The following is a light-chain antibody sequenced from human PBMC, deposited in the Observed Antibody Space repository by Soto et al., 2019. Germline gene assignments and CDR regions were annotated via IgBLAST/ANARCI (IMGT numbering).Light chain of an antibody. Sequence: SALTXPASVSGSPGQSITISCTGTISDVGSHNLVSWYQQHPDKAPKLIIYEVNERPSGVSSRFSGSKSGNTASLTVSGLQPDDEADYHCCSFAGSNPFPYVFGTGTKVTVL. V-gene: IGLV2-23*02. CDR1: ISDVGSHNL. CDR3: CSFAGSNPFPYV. J-gene: IGLJ1*01. CDR2: EVN.